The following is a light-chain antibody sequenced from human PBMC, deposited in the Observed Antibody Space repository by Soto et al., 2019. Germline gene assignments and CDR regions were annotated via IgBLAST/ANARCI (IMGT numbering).Light chain of an antibody. J-gene: IGLJ1*01. Sequence: QSVLTQPPSASGSSGQSVTISCTGTSSDVGGYNSVSWYQQHPGKAPKLMIYEVTKRPSGVPDRFSGSKSGNTASLTVSGLQAEDEADYYCSSYACSNNFVFGTGTKVTVL. CDR2: EVT. V-gene: IGLV2-8*01. CDR1: SSDVGGYNS. CDR3: SSYACSNNFV.